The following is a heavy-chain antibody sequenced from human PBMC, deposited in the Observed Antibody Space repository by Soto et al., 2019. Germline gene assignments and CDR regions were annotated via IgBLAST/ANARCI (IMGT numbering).Heavy chain of an antibody. V-gene: IGHV4-34*01. CDR1: GGSFSGYY. CDR3: SRGRGDYDY. Sequence: QVQLQQWGAGLLKPSETLSLTCAVYGGSFSGYYWSWIRQPPGKGLEWIGEINHSGSTNYSPSLKSRCTISVDTSETQFSLYVMSVTAARTAVYFCSRGRGDYDYWGQGTLVTVSS. D-gene: IGHD4-17*01. J-gene: IGHJ4*02. CDR2: INHSGST.